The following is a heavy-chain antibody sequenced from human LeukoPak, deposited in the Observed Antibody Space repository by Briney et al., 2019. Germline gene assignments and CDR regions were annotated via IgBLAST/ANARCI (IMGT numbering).Heavy chain of an antibody. Sequence: PGGTLRLSCAASGFSVSNKYMSWVRQAPGKGLKRVSVIYSGGSTYYADSVRGRFTISRDNSKNTLYLQMNTLRADDTAVYYCARGVVLGGNRYFDYWGQGTLVTVSS. D-gene: IGHD2-15*01. J-gene: IGHJ4*02. CDR3: ARGVVLGGNRYFDY. CDR1: GFSVSNKY. CDR2: IYSGGST. V-gene: IGHV3-53*01.